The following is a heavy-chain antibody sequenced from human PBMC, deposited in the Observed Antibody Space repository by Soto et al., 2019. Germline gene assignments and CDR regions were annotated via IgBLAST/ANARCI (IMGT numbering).Heavy chain of an antibody. D-gene: IGHD6-6*01. CDR1: GYTFTTYA. CDR3: ARDPQYSTSSQVFDS. CDR2: ISTYNGNT. V-gene: IGHV1-18*01. Sequence: QVQLVQSGAEVKQPGASVKVSCKASGYTFTTYAISWVRQAPGQGLEWMGRISTYNGNTKYAQKLQGRVTMTTDTSTSTAYMELRSLRSDDTAVYYCARDPQYSTSSQVFDSWGQGTLVTVSS. J-gene: IGHJ4*02.